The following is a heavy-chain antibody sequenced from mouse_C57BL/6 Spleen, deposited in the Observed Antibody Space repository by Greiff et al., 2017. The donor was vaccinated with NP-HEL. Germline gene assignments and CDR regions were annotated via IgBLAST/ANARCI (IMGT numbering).Heavy chain of an antibody. CDR1: GFTFSDYY. V-gene: IGHV5-16*01. CDR3: ARDLPYYGSSYHYAMDY. D-gene: IGHD1-1*01. Sequence: EVQLVESEGGLVQPGSSMKLSCTASGFTFSDYYMAWVRQVPEKGLEWVANINYDGSSTYYLDSLKSRFIISRDNAKNILYLQMSSLKSEDTATYYCARDLPYYGSSYHYAMDYWGQGTSVTVSS. J-gene: IGHJ4*01. CDR2: INYDGSST.